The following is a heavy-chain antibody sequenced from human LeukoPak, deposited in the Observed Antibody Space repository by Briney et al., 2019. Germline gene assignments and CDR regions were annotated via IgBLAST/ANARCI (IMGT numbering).Heavy chain of an antibody. Sequence: PSETLSLTCTVSGGSIRSYYWSWIRQPPGKGLEWIGYIYYSGSTNYNPSLKSRVTISVDTSKNQFSLKLSSVTAADAAVYYCARSSESYDSSGYYSYYFDYWGQGTLVTVSS. V-gene: IGHV4-59*01. J-gene: IGHJ4*02. CDR3: ARSSESYDSSGYYSYYFDY. CDR1: GGSIRSYY. CDR2: IYYSGST. D-gene: IGHD3-22*01.